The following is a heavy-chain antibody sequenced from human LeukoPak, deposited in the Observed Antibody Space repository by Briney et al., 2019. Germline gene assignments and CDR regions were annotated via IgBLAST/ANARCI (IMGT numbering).Heavy chain of an antibody. Sequence: GGSLRLSCAASGFTFSSYWMSWVRQAPGKGLEWVANIKQDGSEKHYVDSVKGRFTISRDNAKNSLYLQMNSLRAEDTAVYYCARAAIESYYYYYGMDVWGQGTMVTVSS. CDR2: IKQDGSEK. J-gene: IGHJ6*02. CDR1: GFTFSSYW. D-gene: IGHD2-21*01. CDR3: ARAAIESYYYYYGMDV. V-gene: IGHV3-7*01.